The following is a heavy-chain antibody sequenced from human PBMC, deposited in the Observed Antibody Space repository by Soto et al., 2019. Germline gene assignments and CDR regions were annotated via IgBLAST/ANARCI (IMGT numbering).Heavy chain of an antibody. J-gene: IGHJ2*01. Sequence: QLQLQESGSGLVKPSQTLSLTCAVSGGSISSGGYSWSWLRQPPGKGLEWTGYIYHSGSTYDNPSLKSRFTKSVDRPKYQFSLELSSVTAAETAVYYCARVPGLWGRGTLVTVSS. CDR3: ARVPGL. CDR1: GGSISSGGYS. CDR2: IYHSGST. V-gene: IGHV4-30-2*01.